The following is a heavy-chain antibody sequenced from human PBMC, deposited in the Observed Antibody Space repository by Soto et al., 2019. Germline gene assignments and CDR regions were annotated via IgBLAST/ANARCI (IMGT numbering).Heavy chain of an antibody. CDR3: AKEHGGSFLPADY. CDR2: ISGGGGST. V-gene: IGHV3-23*01. D-gene: IGHD1-26*01. CDR1: GFTFSSYA. J-gene: IGHJ4*02. Sequence: GGSLRLSCAASGFTFSSYAMTWVRQAPGKGLEWVSGISGGGGSTDYADSVKGRFTISRDNSKNTLYLQMNSLRAEDTAVYYCAKEHGGSFLPADYWGPGTLVTVSS.